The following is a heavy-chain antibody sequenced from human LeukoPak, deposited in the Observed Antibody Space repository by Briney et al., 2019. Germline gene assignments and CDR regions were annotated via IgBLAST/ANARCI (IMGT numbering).Heavy chain of an antibody. J-gene: IGHJ6*02. Sequence: GASVKVSCKASGYTFTSYDINWVRQATGQGLEWMGWMNPNSGNTGYAQKFQGRVTMTRNTSISTAYMELSSLRSEDTAVYYCARMEYCSSTSCLDYYYGMDVWGQGTTVTVSS. V-gene: IGHV1-8*01. CDR2: MNPNSGNT. CDR1: GYTFTSYD. CDR3: ARMEYCSSTSCLDYYYGMDV. D-gene: IGHD2-2*01.